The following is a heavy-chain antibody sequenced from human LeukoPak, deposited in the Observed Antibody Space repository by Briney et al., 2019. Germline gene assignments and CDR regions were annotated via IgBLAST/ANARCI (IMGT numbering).Heavy chain of an antibody. D-gene: IGHD3-22*01. Sequence: ASVKVSCKASDYTFTNYGVSWVRQAPGQGLEWMGWISAYNGKTYYAQKFQGRVTVTTDTSTSTAYMELRSLRSDDTAVYYCASGDDLTYYYDSSGYYSFGYWGWGTLVTVSS. V-gene: IGHV1-18*01. CDR1: DYTFTNYG. J-gene: IGHJ4*02. CDR3: ASGDDLTYYYDSSGYYSFGY. CDR2: ISAYNGKT.